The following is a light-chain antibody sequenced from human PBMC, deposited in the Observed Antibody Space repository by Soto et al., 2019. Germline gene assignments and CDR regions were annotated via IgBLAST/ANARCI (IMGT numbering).Light chain of an antibody. Sequence: QSALTQPPSASGSLGQSVTISCTGTSSDIGGYNYVSWYQQHPGKAPKLIIYAVSNRSSEVPGRFSGSKSGNTASLTVSGLLAEDEDYYFCSSYAANTNLVFGTGTKLTVL. CDR1: SSDIGGYNY. J-gene: IGLJ1*01. CDR2: AVS. CDR3: SSYAANTNLV. V-gene: IGLV2-8*01.